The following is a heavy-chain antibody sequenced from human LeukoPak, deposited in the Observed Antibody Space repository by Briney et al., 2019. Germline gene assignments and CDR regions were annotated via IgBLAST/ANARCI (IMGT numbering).Heavy chain of an antibody. Sequence: QAGGFLRLSCSTSGFTFSTYWIGWVRQTPGKGLEWVAHINPEESEKNYINSVKGRFTISRDNAKNSLYLQMNSLTDEDTAVYYCVRDKVNGARTGSLFDYWGQGTLVTVSS. CDR3: VRDKVNGARTGSLFDY. J-gene: IGHJ4*02. V-gene: IGHV3-7*01. CDR2: INPEESEK. D-gene: IGHD2-8*01. CDR1: GFTFSTYW.